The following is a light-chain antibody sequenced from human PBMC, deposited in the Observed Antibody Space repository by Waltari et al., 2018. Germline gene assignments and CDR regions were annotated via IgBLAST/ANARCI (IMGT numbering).Light chain of an antibody. J-gene: IGLJ2*01. CDR3: ASYVNSFALV. V-gene: IGLV2-14*01. Sequence: HSALTQPASVSGSPGQSISIPCAGTTSDIGAYDLVSWYQKYPGKAPNLILYEVKNRPSDISPRFSASKSGDTASLTISGLQAEDEAEYYCASYVNSFALVFGGGTKVSVL. CDR1: TSDIGAYDL. CDR2: EVK.